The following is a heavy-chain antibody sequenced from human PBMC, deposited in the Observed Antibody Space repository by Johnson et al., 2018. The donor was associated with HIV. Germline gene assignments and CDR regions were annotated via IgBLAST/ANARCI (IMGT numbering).Heavy chain of an antibody. CDR2: IRYDGSTQ. D-gene: IGHD6-13*01. J-gene: IGHJ3*02. Sequence: QVQLVESGGGVVQPGGSLRLSCATSGFTFSNYAMHWVRQAPGKGLEWVAYIRYDGSTQSYADSVKGRFTISRDNSKNTLYLQMNSLRAEDTAVYYCAKKGRAAAEGGVGAFDIWGQGTMVTVSS. CDR3: AKKGRAAAEGGVGAFDI. CDR1: GFTFSNYA. V-gene: IGHV3-30*02.